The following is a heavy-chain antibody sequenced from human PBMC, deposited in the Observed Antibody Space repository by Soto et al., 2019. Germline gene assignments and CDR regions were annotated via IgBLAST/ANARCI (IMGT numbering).Heavy chain of an antibody. V-gene: IGHV4-59*08. CDR2: IYYSGST. J-gene: IGHJ4*02. D-gene: IGHD2-21*02. CDR1: GGSISSYY. Sequence: SETLSLTCTVSGGSISSYYWSWIRQPPGKGLEWIGYIYYSGSTNYNPSLKSRVTISVDTSKNQFSLKLSSVTAADTAVYYCASLEGTAYYFDYWGQGTLVTVSS. CDR3: ASLEGTAYYFDY.